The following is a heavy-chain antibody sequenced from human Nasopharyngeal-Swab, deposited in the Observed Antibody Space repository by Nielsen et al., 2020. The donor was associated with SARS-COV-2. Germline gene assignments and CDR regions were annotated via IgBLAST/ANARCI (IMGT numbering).Heavy chain of an antibody. D-gene: IGHD3-3*01. CDR1: GGSISSYY. CDR3: ARANIPVITIFGVFRRTGMDV. CDR2: IYYSGST. Sequence: SETLSLPFPVSGGSISSYYWSWFRKPPAKGLEWIGYIYYSGSTNYNPSLKSRVTISVDTSNNQFSLKLSSVTAADTAVYSCARANIPVITIFGVFRRTGMDVWGQGTTVTVSS. V-gene: IGHV4-59*01. J-gene: IGHJ6*02.